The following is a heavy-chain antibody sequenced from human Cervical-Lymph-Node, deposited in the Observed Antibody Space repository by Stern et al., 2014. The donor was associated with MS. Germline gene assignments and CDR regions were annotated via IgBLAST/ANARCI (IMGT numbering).Heavy chain of an antibody. V-gene: IGHV1-24*01. D-gene: IGHD5-12*01. CDR1: GYTLTELS. CDR2: FDPEDGET. CDR3: ATASGTSRYQLLEWLRFGFDY. Sequence: QVQLVQSGAEVKKPGASVKVSCKVSGYTLTELSMHWVRQAPGKGLEWMGGFDPEDGETIYAQKFQGRVTMTEDTSTDTAYMELSSLRSEDTAVYYCATASGTSRYQLLEWLRFGFDYWGQGTLVTVSS. J-gene: IGHJ4*02.